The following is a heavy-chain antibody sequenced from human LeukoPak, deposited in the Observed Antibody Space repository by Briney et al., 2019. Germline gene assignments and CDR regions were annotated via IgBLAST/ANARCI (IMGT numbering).Heavy chain of an antibody. J-gene: IGHJ4*02. V-gene: IGHV3-23*01. CDR2: ISGSGGST. CDR3: AKFLPTHIVVANYYFDY. D-gene: IGHD2-21*01. Sequence: GGSLRLSCAASGFTFSSYAMSWVRQAPGKGLEWVSAISGSGGSTYCADSEKGRFTISRDNSKNTLYLQMNSLRAEDTAVYYCAKFLPTHIVVANYYFDYWGQGTLVTVSS. CDR1: GFTFSSYA.